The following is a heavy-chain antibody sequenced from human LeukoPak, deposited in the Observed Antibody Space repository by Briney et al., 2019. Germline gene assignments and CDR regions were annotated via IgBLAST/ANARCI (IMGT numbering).Heavy chain of an antibody. CDR1: GFTFSSYA. CDR2: ISDSGAGT. CDR3: AKGSLGSCSGSKCYSFDY. V-gene: IGHV3-23*01. Sequence: PGGSLRLSCAASGFTFSSYAMSWVRQTPGKGLEWVSAISDSGAGTYQADSVKGRFTISSDNSKNTLYLQMSSLRAEDTALYYCAKGSLGSCSGSKCYSFDYWGQGTLVTVSS. J-gene: IGHJ4*02. D-gene: IGHD2-15*01.